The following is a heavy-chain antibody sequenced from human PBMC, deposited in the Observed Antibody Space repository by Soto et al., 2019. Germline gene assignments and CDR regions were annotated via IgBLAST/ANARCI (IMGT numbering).Heavy chain of an antibody. V-gene: IGHV1-18*01. D-gene: IGHD2-2*01. CDR1: GYPFSSYG. CDR3: ARGVIVVAPYYYMDV. J-gene: IGHJ6*03. Sequence: QAQLEQSGGEVKKPGASVRVSCKASGYPFSSYGISWLRQAPGQGLEWMGWISGYNGNTQYAQNFQGRVTVTIDTPANTAYMELRSLRPDDTAVYYCARGVIVVAPYYYMDVWGKGTTVIVSS. CDR2: ISGYNGNT.